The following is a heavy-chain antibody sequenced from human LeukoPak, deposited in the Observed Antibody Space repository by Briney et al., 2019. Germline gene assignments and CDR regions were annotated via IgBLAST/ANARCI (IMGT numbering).Heavy chain of an antibody. J-gene: IGHJ4*02. CDR3: ARDVTSGIPVVPAAIWEYYFDY. Sequence: PGGSLRLSCAASGFTFDDYGMSWVRQAPGKGLEWVSGINWNGGSTGYADSVKGRFTISRDNAKNSLYLQMNSLRAEDTAVYYCARDVTSGIPVVPAAIWEYYFDYWGQGTLVTVSS. CDR1: GFTFDDYG. V-gene: IGHV3-20*04. D-gene: IGHD2-2*01. CDR2: INWNGGST.